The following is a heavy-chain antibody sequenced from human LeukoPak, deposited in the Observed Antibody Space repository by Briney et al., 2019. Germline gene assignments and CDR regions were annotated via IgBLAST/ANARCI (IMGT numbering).Heavy chain of an antibody. D-gene: IGHD4-17*01. CDR2: ISAYNGNT. CDR1: GYTFTSYG. CDR3: ARTHDYGDYYYFDY. J-gene: IGHJ4*02. V-gene: IGHV1-18*01. Sequence: ASVKVSCKASGYTFTSYGISWVRQAPGQGLEWMGWISAYNGNTNYAQKFQGRVTITTDESTSTAYMELSSLRSEDTAVYYCARTHDYGDYYYFDYWGQGTLVTVSS.